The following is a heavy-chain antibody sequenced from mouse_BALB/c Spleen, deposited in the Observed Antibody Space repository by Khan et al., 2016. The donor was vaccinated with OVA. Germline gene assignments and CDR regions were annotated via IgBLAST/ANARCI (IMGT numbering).Heavy chain of an antibody. CDR1: GFTFSSYG. J-gene: IGHJ2*01. V-gene: IGHV5-6-3*01. D-gene: IGHD2-1*01. CDR2: INTNVGST. Sequence: EVELVESGGGLVQPGGSLKLSCAASGFTFSSYGMSWVRQTPDKRLELVATINTNVGSTYYPDSVKGRFTISRDNAKNTLYLQMSSLKSEDTAMYYCARMVIIYYGNYAYYCDYWGQGTTLTVSS. CDR3: ARMVIIYYGNYAYYCDY.